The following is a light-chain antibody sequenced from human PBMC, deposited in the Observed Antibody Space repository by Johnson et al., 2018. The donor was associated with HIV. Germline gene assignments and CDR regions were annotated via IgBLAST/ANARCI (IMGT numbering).Light chain of an antibody. CDR2: DDI. Sequence: QSVLTQPPSVSAAPGQKVTISCSGSSSNIGDNYVSWYQHLPGTAPRLLIYDDIKRPSGIPDRFSGSKSGTSATLGITGLQTGDEADYYCGTWDSSLSAFYGVGTGTKVTVL. J-gene: IGLJ1*01. CDR3: GTWDSSLSAFYG. V-gene: IGLV1-51*01. CDR1: SSNIGDNY.